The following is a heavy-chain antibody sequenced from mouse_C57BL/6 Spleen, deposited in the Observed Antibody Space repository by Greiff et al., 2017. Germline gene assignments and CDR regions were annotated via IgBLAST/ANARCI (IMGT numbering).Heavy chain of an antibody. V-gene: IGHV14-4*01. CDR2: IDPENGDT. Sequence: EVQLQQSGAELVRPGASVKLSCTASGFNIKDDYMHWVKQRPEQGLEWIGWIDPENGDTEYASKFQGTATITADTSSNTAYLQLSSLTSEDTAVYYCTTGGLRDAYWGQGTLVTVSA. D-gene: IGHD2-4*01. J-gene: IGHJ3*01. CDR3: TTGGLRDAY. CDR1: GFNIKDDY.